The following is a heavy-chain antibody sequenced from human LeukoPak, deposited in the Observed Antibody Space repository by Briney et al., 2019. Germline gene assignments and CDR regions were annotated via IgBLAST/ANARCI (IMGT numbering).Heavy chain of an antibody. CDR3: ARVHGAGNWKFDY. V-gene: IGHV1-2*02. CDR2: INPNSGGT. Sequence: ASVKVSCKASGYTFTGYYMHWVRQAPGQGLEWMGWINPNSGGTNYAQKFQGRVTMTRDTSISTAYMELSRLRSDDTAVYYCARVHGAGNWKFDYWGQGTLVTASS. J-gene: IGHJ4*02. CDR1: GYTFTGYY. D-gene: IGHD1-1*01.